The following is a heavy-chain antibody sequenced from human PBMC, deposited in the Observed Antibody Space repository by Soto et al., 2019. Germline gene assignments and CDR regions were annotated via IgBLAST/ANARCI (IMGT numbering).Heavy chain of an antibody. V-gene: IGHV3-30*18. Sequence: PGGYLRLSCADSGFTLSSYGMHWVRQAPGKGLEWVAIISYDANDKYFADSVKGRFTISRDNSKNTLYLQMNSLRAEDTAVYYCAKDYSSTYYGLDYWGQGTLVTVSS. CDR2: ISYDANDK. J-gene: IGHJ4*02. D-gene: IGHD6-13*01. CDR1: GFTLSSYG. CDR3: AKDYSSTYYGLDY.